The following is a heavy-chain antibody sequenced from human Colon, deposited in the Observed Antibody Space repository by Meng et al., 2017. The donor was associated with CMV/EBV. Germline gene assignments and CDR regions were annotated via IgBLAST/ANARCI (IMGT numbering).Heavy chain of an antibody. V-gene: IGHV4-59*01. CDR1: GGSISSYY. CDR2: IYYSGST. J-gene: IGHJ4*02. CDR3: ASQRGSGSGTFDY. D-gene: IGHD3-10*01. Sequence: SETLSLTCTVSGGSISSYYWSWIRQPPGKGLEWIGYIYYSGSTNYNPSLKSRVTISVDTSKNQFSLKLSAVTTADTAIYFCASQRGSGSGTFDYWGQGTLVTVSS.